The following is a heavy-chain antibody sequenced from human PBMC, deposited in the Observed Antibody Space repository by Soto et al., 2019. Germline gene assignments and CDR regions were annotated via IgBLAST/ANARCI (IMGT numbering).Heavy chain of an antibody. CDR3: ARGDRGAFDI. J-gene: IGHJ3*02. D-gene: IGHD1-26*01. CDR2: IHSDGSST. CDR1: GFTFSYYW. Sequence: EVQLVESGGGLVQPGESLRLSCAASGFTFSYYWMHWVRQAPGKGLVWVSRIHSDGSSTTYADSVKGRFTISRDNARNPVYLQMNSLRVEDTAVYYCARGDRGAFDIWGQGTVVTVSS. V-gene: IGHV3-74*01.